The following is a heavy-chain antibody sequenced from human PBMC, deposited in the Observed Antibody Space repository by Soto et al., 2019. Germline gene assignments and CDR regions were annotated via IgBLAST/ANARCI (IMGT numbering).Heavy chain of an antibody. V-gene: IGHV1-3*01. CDR2: INAGNGNT. Sequence: ASVKVSCKASGYTFTSYAMHWVRQAPGQRLEWMGWINAGNGNTKYSQKFQGRVTITRDTSASTAYMELSSLRSEDTAVYYCARVDSSSWYSPIRYWGQGTLVTVSS. CDR1: GYTFTSYA. J-gene: IGHJ4*02. CDR3: ARVDSSSWYSPIRY. D-gene: IGHD6-13*01.